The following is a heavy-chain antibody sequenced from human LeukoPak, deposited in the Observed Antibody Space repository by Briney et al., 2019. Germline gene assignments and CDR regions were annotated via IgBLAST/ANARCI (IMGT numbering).Heavy chain of an antibody. J-gene: IGHJ4*02. Sequence: GGSLRLSCAASGFTFNNFAMTWVRQAPGKGLEWVSYISDNSGTTYYADSVKGRFTISRDNSKNTLYLQMNSLRAEDTAVYYCAKKSRYSGYADYWGQGTLVTVSS. CDR2: ISDNSGTT. CDR3: AKKSRYSGYADY. V-gene: IGHV3-23*01. CDR1: GFTFNNFA. D-gene: IGHD5-12*01.